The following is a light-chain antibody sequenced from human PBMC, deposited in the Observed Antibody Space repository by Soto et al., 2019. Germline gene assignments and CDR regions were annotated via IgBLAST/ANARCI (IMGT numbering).Light chain of an antibody. CDR3: QQYDTSPRT. Sequence: EIVLTQSPGTLSLSPGVRATLSCRASQSVNSDYLAWYQQKPGQGPRVLMYGASSRATGIPDRFSGSGSGTDFTLTISRLEPEDFAVYYCQQYDTSPRTFGQGTKVEIK. CDR1: QSVNSDY. CDR2: GAS. J-gene: IGKJ1*01. V-gene: IGKV3-20*01.